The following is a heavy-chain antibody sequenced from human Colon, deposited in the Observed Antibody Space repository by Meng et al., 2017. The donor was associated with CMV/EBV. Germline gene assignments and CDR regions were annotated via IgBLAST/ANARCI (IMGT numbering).Heavy chain of an antibody. CDR2: IITISGTT. CDR1: KGTFTSYP. J-gene: IGHJ4*02. Sequence: QDQREQSGGEVKKPGSSVKVSCKASKGTFTSYPISWVRQGPGQGFEWVGGIITISGTTDYAQKFQGRVTITADESTSTAYMKLSNLRSEDTAIYYCARVICGGDCYLDYWGRGTLVTVSS. CDR3: ARVICGGDCYLDY. D-gene: IGHD2-21*02. V-gene: IGHV1-69*12.